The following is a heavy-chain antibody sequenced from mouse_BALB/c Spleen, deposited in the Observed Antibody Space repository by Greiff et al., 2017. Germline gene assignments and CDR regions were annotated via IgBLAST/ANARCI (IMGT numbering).Heavy chain of an antibody. V-gene: IGHV14-3*02. CDR1: GFNIKDTY. Sequence: VQLQQSGAELVKPGASVKLSCTASGFNIKDTYMHWVKQRPEQGLEWIGRIDPANGNTKYDPKFQGKATITADTSSNTAYLQLNSLTSEDTAVYYCARSITTVLDYWGQGTTLTVSS. J-gene: IGHJ2*01. D-gene: IGHD1-1*01. CDR3: ARSITTVLDY. CDR2: IDPANGNT.